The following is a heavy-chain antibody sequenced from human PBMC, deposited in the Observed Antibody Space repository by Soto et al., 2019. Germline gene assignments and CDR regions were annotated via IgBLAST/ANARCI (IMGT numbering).Heavy chain of an antibody. CDR1: GDTFTDYY. CDR3: ARGGHVVVVPAALDY. D-gene: IGHD2-21*02. Sequence: QVQLMQSGAEVKKPGASVKVSCKASGDTFTDYYIHWVRQAPGQGLEWMGTVNPRGGNTTYEQHFLGRVTMTGEKSTNTLYMELTSLTYDDTAIYYCARGGHVVVVPAALDYWGQGTLVTVSS. J-gene: IGHJ4*02. V-gene: IGHV1-46*01. CDR2: VNPRGGNT.